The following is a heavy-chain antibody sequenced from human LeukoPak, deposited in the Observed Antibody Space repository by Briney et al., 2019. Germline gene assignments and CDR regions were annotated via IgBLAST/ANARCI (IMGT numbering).Heavy chain of an antibody. CDR3: AGGWGNYFDY. CDR2: IYYSGST. J-gene: IGHJ4*02. D-gene: IGHD7-27*01. CDR1: GGSISSGSYY. Sequence: SETLSLTCTISGGSISSGSYYWSWIRQPPGKGLEWIGYIYYSGSTYYNPSLKSRVTISVDTSKNQFSLKLSSVTAADTAVYYCAGGWGNYFDYWGQGTLVTVSS. V-gene: IGHV4-31*03.